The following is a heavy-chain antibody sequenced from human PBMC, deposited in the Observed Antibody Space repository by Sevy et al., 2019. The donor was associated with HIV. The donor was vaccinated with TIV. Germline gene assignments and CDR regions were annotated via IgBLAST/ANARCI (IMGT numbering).Heavy chain of an antibody. D-gene: IGHD3-22*01. CDR3: ARGSRFTMIVVVITPWAFDI. CDR1: GGSFSGYY. J-gene: IGHJ3*02. CDR2: INHSGST. V-gene: IGHV4-34*01. Sequence: SETLSLTCAVYGGSFSGYYRSWIRQPPGKGLEWIGEINHSGSTNYNPSLKSRVTISVDTSKNQFSLKLSSVTAADTAVYYCARGSRFTMIVVVITPWAFDIWGQGTMVTVSS.